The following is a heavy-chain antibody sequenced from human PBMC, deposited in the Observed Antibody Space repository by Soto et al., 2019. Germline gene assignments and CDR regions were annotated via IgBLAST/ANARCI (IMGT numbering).Heavy chain of an antibody. D-gene: IGHD6-13*01. V-gene: IGHV4-39*01. J-gene: IGHJ4*02. CDR3: ASTNLAAANYYFDY. CDR2: IYYSGST. Sequence: SETPSLTCTVSGGSISSSSYYWGWIRQPPGKGLEWIGSIYYSGSTYYNPSLKSRVTISVDTSKNQFSLKLSSVTAADTAVYYCASTNLAAANYYFDYWGQGTLVTVSS. CDR1: GGSISSSSYY.